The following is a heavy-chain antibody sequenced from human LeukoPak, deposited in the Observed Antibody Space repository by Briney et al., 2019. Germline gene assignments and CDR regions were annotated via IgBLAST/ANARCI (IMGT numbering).Heavy chain of an antibody. J-gene: IGHJ4*02. Sequence: PGGSLRLSCVASGFTFSTYPISWVRQAPGKGLEWVSAISGSGGSTYYADSVKGRFTISRDNSKNTLYLQMNSLRDEDTALYYCAKAGIGVVGYFDYWGQGTLVTVSS. V-gene: IGHV3-23*01. CDR1: GFTFSTYP. D-gene: IGHD6-19*01. CDR3: AKAGIGVVGYFDY. CDR2: ISGSGGST.